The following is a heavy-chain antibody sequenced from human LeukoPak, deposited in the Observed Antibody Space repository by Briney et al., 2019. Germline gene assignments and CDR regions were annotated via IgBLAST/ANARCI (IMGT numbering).Heavy chain of an antibody. J-gene: IGHJ4*02. CDR1: GFTFRNFA. D-gene: IGHD3-22*01. CDR2: ISAGDGDNP. CDR3: AKFKGHYYYDSSGFCDN. V-gene: IGHV3-23*01. Sequence: GGSLRPSCAASGFTFRNFAMGWVRQSPGKGLEWVSVISAGDGDNPYYADSVKGRFSISRDNSNYTLHLQMNSLRVEDTAVFYCAKFKGHYYYDSSGFCDNWGQGTLVTVSS.